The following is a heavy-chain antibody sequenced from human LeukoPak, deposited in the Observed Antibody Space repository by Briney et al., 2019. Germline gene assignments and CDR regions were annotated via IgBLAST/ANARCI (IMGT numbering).Heavy chain of an antibody. CDR2: INHSGST. J-gene: IGHJ5*02. Sequence: PSETLSLTCTVYGGSFSGYYWSWIRQPPGKGLEWIGEINHSGSTNYNPSLKSRVTISVDTSKNQFSLQLNSVTPEDTAVYYCARDFGLGERNWFDPWGQGTLVTVSS. CDR1: GGSFSGYY. V-gene: IGHV4-34*01. D-gene: IGHD3-10*01. CDR3: ARDFGLGERNWFDP.